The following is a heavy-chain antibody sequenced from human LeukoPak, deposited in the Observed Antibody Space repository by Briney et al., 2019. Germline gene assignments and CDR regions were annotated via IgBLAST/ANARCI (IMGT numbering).Heavy chain of an antibody. D-gene: IGHD2-2*01. Sequence: GGSLRLSCTASGFTFSSYAMNWVRQAPGKGLEWVSGIGAGGTFTYYADSVKGRFTISRDNSKNTLYLQMNSLRAEDTAVYYCARALGYCSSTSCYDNWFDPWGQGTLVTVSS. J-gene: IGHJ5*02. V-gene: IGHV3-23*01. CDR1: GFTFSSYA. CDR3: ARALGYCSSTSCYDNWFDP. CDR2: IGAGGTFT.